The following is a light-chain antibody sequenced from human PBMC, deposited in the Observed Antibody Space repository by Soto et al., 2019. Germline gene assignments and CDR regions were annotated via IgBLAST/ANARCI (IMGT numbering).Light chain of an antibody. V-gene: IGKV3-11*01. CDR2: GVS. Sequence: EIVLTQSPATLSLSPGDIATLSCRASQSVSNYLAWFQQKPGQPPMLLIYGVSNRATGIPARFSGSGSGTDFTLTIDSLEPEDSAVYYCQQRDNWPRTFGQGTKVEIK. J-gene: IGKJ2*01. CDR3: QQRDNWPRT. CDR1: QSVSNY.